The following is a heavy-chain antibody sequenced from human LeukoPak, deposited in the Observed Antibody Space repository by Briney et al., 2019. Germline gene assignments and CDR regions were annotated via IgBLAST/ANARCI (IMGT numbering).Heavy chain of an antibody. CDR3: ARYCSGGSCYPGY. CDR2: INPNSGGT. J-gene: IGHJ4*02. CDR1: GYTFTGYY. Sequence: ASVKVSCKASGYTFTGYYMHWVRQAPGQGLEWMGWINPNSGGTNYAQKFQGRVTMTRDTSISTAYMELSRLRSDDTAAYYCARYCSGGSCYPGYWGQGTLVTVSS. D-gene: IGHD2-15*01. V-gene: IGHV1-2*02.